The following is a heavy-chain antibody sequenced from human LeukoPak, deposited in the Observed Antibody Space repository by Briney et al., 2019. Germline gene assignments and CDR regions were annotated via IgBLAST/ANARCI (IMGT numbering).Heavy chain of an antibody. D-gene: IGHD3-22*01. CDR3: VSELYDSWDY. Sequence: GGSLRLSCAASGFTFSSYGMHWVRQAPGKGLEWVAFIRYDGSNKYYADSVKGRFTTSRDNSKNTLYLQMNSLRAEDTAVYYCVSELYDSWDYWGQGTLVTVSS. V-gene: IGHV3-30*02. CDR1: GFTFSSYG. J-gene: IGHJ4*02. CDR2: IRYDGSNK.